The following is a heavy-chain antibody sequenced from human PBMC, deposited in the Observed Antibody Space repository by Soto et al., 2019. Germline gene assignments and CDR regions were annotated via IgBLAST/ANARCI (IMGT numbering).Heavy chain of an antibody. V-gene: IGHV1-69*04. CDR2: IIPILGIA. D-gene: IGHD6-13*01. Sequence: GASVKVSCKASGGTFGSYTISWVRQAPGQGLEWMGRIIPILGIANYAQKFQGRVTITADKSTSTAYMELSSLRSEDTAVYYCARELAAARSDHDAFDIWGQGTMVT. CDR1: GGTFGSYT. J-gene: IGHJ3*02. CDR3: ARELAAARSDHDAFDI.